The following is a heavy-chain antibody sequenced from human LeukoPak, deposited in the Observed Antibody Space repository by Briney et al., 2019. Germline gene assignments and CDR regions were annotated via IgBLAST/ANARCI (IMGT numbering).Heavy chain of an antibody. V-gene: IGHV3-21*01. J-gene: IGHJ4*02. D-gene: IGHD4-17*01. CDR1: GFTFSSYS. CDR2: ISSSISYI. CDR3: ARDRPTVTTSDY. Sequence: GGSLRLSCAASGFTFSSYSMNWVRQAPGKGLEWVSSISSSISYIYYADSVKGRFTISRDNAKNSLYLQMNSLRAEDTAVYYCARDRPTVTTSDYWGQGTLVTVSS.